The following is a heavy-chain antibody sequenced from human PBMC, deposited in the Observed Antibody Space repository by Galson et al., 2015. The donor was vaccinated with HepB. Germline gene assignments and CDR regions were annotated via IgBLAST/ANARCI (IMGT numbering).Heavy chain of an antibody. V-gene: IGHV3-23*01. Sequence: SLRLSCAASGFTFSSYAMSWVRQAPGKGLEWVSAISGSGGSTYYADSVKGRFTISRDNSKNTLYLQMNSLRAEDTAVYYCAKALGGYSYGFYAFDIWGQGTMVTVSS. J-gene: IGHJ3*02. CDR2: ISGSGGST. CDR1: GFTFSSYA. CDR3: AKALGGYSYGFYAFDI. D-gene: IGHD5-18*01.